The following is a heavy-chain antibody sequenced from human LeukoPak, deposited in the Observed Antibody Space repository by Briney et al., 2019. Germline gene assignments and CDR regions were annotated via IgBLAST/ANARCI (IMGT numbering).Heavy chain of an antibody. J-gene: IGHJ3*02. V-gene: IGHV4-39*07. D-gene: IGHD3-22*01. CDR1: GGSISSSSYY. CDR3: ASYRYYYDTSGYEPTAFDI. Sequence: SETLSLTCTVSGGSISSSSYYWGWIRQPPGKGLEWIGSIYYSGSTYYNPSLKSRVTISVDTSKNQFSLKLRSVTAADTAVYYCASYRYYYDTSGYEPTAFDIWGQGTMVTVSS. CDR2: IYYSGST.